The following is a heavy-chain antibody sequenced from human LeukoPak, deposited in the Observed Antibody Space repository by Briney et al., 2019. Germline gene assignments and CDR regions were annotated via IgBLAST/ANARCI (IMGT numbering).Heavy chain of an antibody. Sequence: PSETLSLTCTVSGGSISSYYWSWIRQPAGKGLEWIGSIYYSGSTYYNPSLKSRVTISVDTSKNQFSLKLRSVTAADTAMYYRARVDRLVWSWFDPWGQGTLVTASS. V-gene: IGHV4-4*07. D-gene: IGHD2-2*01. CDR2: IYYSGST. J-gene: IGHJ5*02. CDR1: GGSISSYY. CDR3: ARVDRLVWSWFDP.